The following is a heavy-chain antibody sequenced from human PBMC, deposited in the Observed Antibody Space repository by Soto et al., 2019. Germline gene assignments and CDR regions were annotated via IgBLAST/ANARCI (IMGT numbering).Heavy chain of an antibody. V-gene: IGHV1-69*01. CDR3: ARVGLGAYDY. CDR1: GGIFSNFA. D-gene: IGHD6-19*01. Sequence: QVQLVQSGAEVKKPGSSVKVSCKASGGIFSNFAFNWMRPAPGQGLEWMGGIIPTLGTPHYAQKFLGRVTITADESTRTVYMEMSSLTVEDTDVYYCARVGLGAYDYWGQGTLVIVSS. CDR2: IIPTLGTP. J-gene: IGHJ4*02.